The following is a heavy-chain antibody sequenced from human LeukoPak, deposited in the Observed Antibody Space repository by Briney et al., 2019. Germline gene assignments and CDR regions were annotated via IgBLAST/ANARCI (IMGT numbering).Heavy chain of an antibody. Sequence: SETLSLTCTVSGGSISSYYWSWIRQPAGKGLEWIGRIYSRESIFYNPSLKSRVTVSVDTSKNQISLKVRSVTAADTAVYYCARVDRDYYGMDVWGQGTTVTVSS. CDR1: GGSISSYY. CDR2: IYSRESI. J-gene: IGHJ6*02. V-gene: IGHV4-4*07. CDR3: ARVDRDYYGMDV. D-gene: IGHD3-10*01.